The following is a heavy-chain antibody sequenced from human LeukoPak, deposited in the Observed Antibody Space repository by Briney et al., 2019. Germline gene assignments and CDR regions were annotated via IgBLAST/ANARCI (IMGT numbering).Heavy chain of an antibody. J-gene: IGHJ4*02. Sequence: GGSLRLSCAASGFTFSNYAIHWVRQTPGKGLQWVAVISYDGTNKYYADSVKGRFTISRDNSKNTLYLQMNSLSAEDTAVYYCAKDPGYYDSSGYIFDYWGQGTLVTVSS. CDR3: AKDPGYYDSSGYIFDY. V-gene: IGHV3-30*18. D-gene: IGHD3-22*01. CDR1: GFTFSNYA. CDR2: ISYDGTNK.